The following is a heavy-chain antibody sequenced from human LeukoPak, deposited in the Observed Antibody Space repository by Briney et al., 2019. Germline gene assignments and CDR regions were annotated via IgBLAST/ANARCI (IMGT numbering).Heavy chain of an antibody. CDR1: GFTFSSYG. J-gene: IGHJ4*02. CDR3: AKEISHTLTAMATHMIDY. V-gene: IGHV3-30*18. Sequence: GGSLRLSCAASGFTFSSYGMHWVRQAPGKGLEWVAVISYDGSNKYYADSVKGRFTISRDNSKNTLYLQMNSLRAEDTAVYYCAKEISHTLTAMATHMIDYWGQGTLVTVCS. CDR2: ISYDGSNK. D-gene: IGHD5-18*01.